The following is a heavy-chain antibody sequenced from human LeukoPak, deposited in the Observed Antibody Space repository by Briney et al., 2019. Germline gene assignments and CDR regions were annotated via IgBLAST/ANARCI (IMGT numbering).Heavy chain of an antibody. J-gene: IGHJ4*02. CDR2: ISYDGSNK. CDR3: ARSSYDSSGYYGGYFDY. V-gene: IGHV3-30-3*01. CDR1: GFTFSSYA. D-gene: IGHD3-22*01. Sequence: GRSLRLSCAASGFTFSSYAMHWVRQAPGKGLEWVAVISYDGSNKYYADSVKGRFTISRDNSKNTLYLQMNSLRAEDTAVYYCARSSYDSSGYYGGYFDYWGQGTLVTVSS.